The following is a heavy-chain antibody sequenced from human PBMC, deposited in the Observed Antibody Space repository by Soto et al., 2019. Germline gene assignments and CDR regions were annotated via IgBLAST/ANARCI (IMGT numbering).Heavy chain of an antibody. J-gene: IGHJ4*02. D-gene: IGHD5-18*01. CDR1: GFSLTNVW. CDR3: SNGYEQYFES. CDR2: IKSKADGGTT. V-gene: IGHV3-15*07. Sequence: EVQLVESGGGLVKPGGSLRLSCAVSGFSLTNVWMNWVRQAPGKGLEWVGRIKSKADGGTTDYAAPVKGRFIISRDEAKNTLYLEMNSLKIEDTAVYYCSNGYEQYFESWGQGTLVTVSS.